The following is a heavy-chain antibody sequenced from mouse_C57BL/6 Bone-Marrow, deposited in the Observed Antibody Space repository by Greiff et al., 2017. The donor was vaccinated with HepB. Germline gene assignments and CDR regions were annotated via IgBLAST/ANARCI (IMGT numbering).Heavy chain of an antibody. Sequence: QVQLQQPGAELVMPGASVKLSCKASGYTFTSYWMHWVKQRPGQGLEWIGEIDPSDSYTNYNQKFKGKSTLTVDKSSSPAYMQLSSLTSEDSAVYDCAREGLYYGSSWWYFDVWGTGTTVTVSS. CDR3: AREGLYYGSSWWYFDV. J-gene: IGHJ1*03. CDR1: GYTFTSYW. D-gene: IGHD1-1*01. CDR2: IDPSDSYT. V-gene: IGHV1-69*01.